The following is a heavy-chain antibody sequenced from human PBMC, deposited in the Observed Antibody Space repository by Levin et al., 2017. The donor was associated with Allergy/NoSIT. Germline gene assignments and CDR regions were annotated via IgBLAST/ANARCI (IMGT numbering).Heavy chain of an antibody. CDR3: ARDLNRGYDWAQQDYYMDV. Sequence: ASVKVSCKASGGTFSSYTISWVRQAPGQGLEWMGRIIPILGIANYAQKFQGRVTITADKSTSTAYMELSSLRSEDTAVYYCARDLNRGYDWAQQDYYMDVWGKGTTVTVSS. CDR1: GGTFSSYT. V-gene: IGHV1-69*04. J-gene: IGHJ6*03. D-gene: IGHD5-12*01. CDR2: IIPILGIA.